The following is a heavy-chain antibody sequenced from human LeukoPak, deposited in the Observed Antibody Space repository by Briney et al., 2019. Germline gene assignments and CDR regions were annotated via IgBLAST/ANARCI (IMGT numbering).Heavy chain of an antibody. CDR1: GYTFTSYD. CDR3: ARDTIFGVALYMSPSGVYYYYYMDV. J-gene: IGHJ6*03. CDR2: MNPNCGNT. V-gene: IGHV1-8*02. Sequence: GASVKVSCKASGYTFTSYDINWVRQATGQGLEWMGWMNPNCGNTTYAQKLQGRVTMTTDTSTSTAYMELRSLRSDDTAVYYCARDTIFGVALYMSPSGVYYYYYMDVWGKGTTVTVSS. D-gene: IGHD3-3*01.